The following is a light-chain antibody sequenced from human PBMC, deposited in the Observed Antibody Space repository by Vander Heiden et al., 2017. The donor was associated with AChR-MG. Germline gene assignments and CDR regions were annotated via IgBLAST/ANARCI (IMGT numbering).Light chain of an antibody. CDR3: QQLNSYPRT. Sequence: DITLTPSPSFLSASVGDRVTITCRASQGISSYLAWYQQKPGKAPKLLIYAASTLQSGVPSRFSGSGSGTEFTLTISSLQPEDFATYYCQQLNSYPRTFGQGTKLEIK. CDR2: AAS. CDR1: QGISSY. V-gene: IGKV1-9*01. J-gene: IGKJ2*01.